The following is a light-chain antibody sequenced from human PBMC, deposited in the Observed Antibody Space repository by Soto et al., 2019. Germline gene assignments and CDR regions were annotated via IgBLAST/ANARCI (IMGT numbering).Light chain of an antibody. J-gene: IGLJ1*01. Sequence: QSALTQPASVSGSPGQSITISCTGTSSDVGSYNIVSWYQQHPGKAPKLMIYEVSKRPSGVSNRFSGSKSGNTASLTISGLQAEDEADYYCCSYAGSSYVFGTGTK. CDR3: CSYAGSSYV. CDR2: EVS. CDR1: SSDVGSYNI. V-gene: IGLV2-23*02.